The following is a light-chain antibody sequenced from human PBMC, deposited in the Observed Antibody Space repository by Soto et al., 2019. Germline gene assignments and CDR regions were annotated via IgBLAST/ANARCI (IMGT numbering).Light chain of an antibody. CDR2: GAS. CDR1: QSVSSN. J-gene: IGKJ2*01. Sequence: EIVMTQSPATLSVSPGERATLSCRASQSVSSNLAWYQQKPGQAPSLLIYGASSRATGIPARFSGSGSGTEFTLTISGLQSEDFAVYYCQQYNNWYTFGQGTKLEIK. V-gene: IGKV3-15*01. CDR3: QQYNNWYT.